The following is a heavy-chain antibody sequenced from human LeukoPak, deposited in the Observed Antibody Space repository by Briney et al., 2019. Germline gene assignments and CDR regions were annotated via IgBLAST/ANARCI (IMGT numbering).Heavy chain of an antibody. V-gene: IGHV4-59*01. D-gene: IGHD5-18*01. CDR2: IFYSGST. CDR3: ARMDTAMDFFDY. CDR1: GGSISTYY. J-gene: IGHJ4*02. Sequence: SETLSLTFTVSGGSISTYYWSWIRQPPGKGLEWIGCIFYSGSTNYSPSLKSRVTISVDTSTNRFSLKLSSVTAADTAAYYCARMDTAMDFFDYWGQGTLVTVSS.